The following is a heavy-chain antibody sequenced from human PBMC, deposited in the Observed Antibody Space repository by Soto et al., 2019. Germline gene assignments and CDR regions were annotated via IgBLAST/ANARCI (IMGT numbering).Heavy chain of an antibody. J-gene: IGHJ4*02. CDR2: ISYDGGIE. CDR3: AKGQGCSGGSCNSFDY. D-gene: IGHD2-15*01. Sequence: GGSLRLSCAASGFTFRSYGMHWVRQAPGKGLEWVAVISYDGGIEYYVDSVKGRFSISRDNSKNTVYLQMNSLRAEDTAVYYCAKGQGCSGGSCNSFDYWGQGTLVTVSS. V-gene: IGHV3-30*18. CDR1: GFTFRSYG.